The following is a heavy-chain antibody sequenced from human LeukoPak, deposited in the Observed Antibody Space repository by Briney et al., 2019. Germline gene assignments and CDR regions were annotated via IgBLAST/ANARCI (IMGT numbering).Heavy chain of an antibody. CDR2: ISYDGSNK. CDR1: GFTFSSYA. Sequence: PGGSLRLSCAASGFTFSSYAMHWVRQAPGKGLEWVAVISYDGSNKYYADSVKGRFTISRDNSKNTLYLQMNSLRAEDTAVYYCARDGEQYYYDSRIDYWGLGTLVTVSS. CDR3: ARDGEQYYYDSRIDY. J-gene: IGHJ4*02. D-gene: IGHD3-22*01. V-gene: IGHV3-30-3*01.